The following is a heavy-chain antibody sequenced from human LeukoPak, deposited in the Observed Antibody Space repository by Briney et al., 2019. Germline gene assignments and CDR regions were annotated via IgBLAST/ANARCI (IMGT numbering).Heavy chain of an antibody. CDR2: IYYSGST. J-gene: IGHJ4*02. CDR3: ARHGDYLIDY. CDR1: GASISSGDYY. D-gene: IGHD4-17*01. Sequence: PSETLSLTCTVSGASISSGDYYWSWLRQPPGKGLEGFAYIYYSGSTCNNPSLKSRVTISVDTSKTQFSLKLSSVTAADTAVYYCARHGDYLIDYWGQGTLVTVSS. V-gene: IGHV4-30-4*01.